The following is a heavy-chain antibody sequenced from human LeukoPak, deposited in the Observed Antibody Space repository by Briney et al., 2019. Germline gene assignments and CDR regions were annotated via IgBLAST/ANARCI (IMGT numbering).Heavy chain of an antibody. D-gene: IGHD6-19*01. CDR1: GFTFSCYG. V-gene: IGHV3-33*01. CDR3: ARARGIAVAGD. J-gene: IGHJ4*02. Sequence: GGSLRLSCAASGFTFSCYGMHWVRQAPGKGLEWVAVIWYDGSNKYYADSVKGRFTISRDNSKNTLYLQMNSLRAEDTAVYYCARARGIAVAGDWGQGTLVTVSS. CDR2: IWYDGSNK.